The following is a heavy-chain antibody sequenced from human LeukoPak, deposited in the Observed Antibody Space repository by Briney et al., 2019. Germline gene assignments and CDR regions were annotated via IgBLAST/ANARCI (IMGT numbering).Heavy chain of an antibody. V-gene: IGHV1-2*02. CDR2: INPNSGGT. Sequence: GASVKVSCKASGYTFTGYYMHWVRQAPGQGLEWMGWINPNSGGTIYAQKSQGRVTLTRDTSISTAYMEFSRLKSDDTAIYYCARGPTPRSTDWYSSGPTTPYDYWGQGSLVTVSS. CDR1: GYTFTGYY. J-gene: IGHJ4*02. D-gene: IGHD6-19*01. CDR3: ARGPTPRSTDWYSSGPTTPYDY.